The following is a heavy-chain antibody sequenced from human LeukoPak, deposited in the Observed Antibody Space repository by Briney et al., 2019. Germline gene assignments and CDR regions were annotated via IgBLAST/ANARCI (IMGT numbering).Heavy chain of an antibody. V-gene: IGHV4-38-2*02. J-gene: IGHJ4*02. Sequence: ASETLSLTCTVSGYSISSGYYWGWIRQPPGKGLEWIGSIYHSGSTYYNPSLKSRVTIPVDTSKNQFSLKLSSVTAADTAVYYCARHGSGSYYKAVDYWGQGTLVTVSS. CDR3: ARHGSGSYYKAVDY. CDR1: GYSISSGYY. CDR2: IYHSGST. D-gene: IGHD3-10*01.